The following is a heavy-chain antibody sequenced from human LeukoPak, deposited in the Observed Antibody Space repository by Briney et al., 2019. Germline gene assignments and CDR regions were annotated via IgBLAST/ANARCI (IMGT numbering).Heavy chain of an antibody. CDR3: ARHYGDYGVPWFDP. Sequence: AASVKVSCKASGYTFTSYGISWVRQAPGQGLEWMGWISAYNGNTNYAQKLQGRVTMTTDTSTSTAYMELRSLRSDDTAVYYCARHYGDYGVPWFDPWGQGTLVTVSS. J-gene: IGHJ5*02. V-gene: IGHV1-18*01. D-gene: IGHD4-17*01. CDR1: GYTFTSYG. CDR2: ISAYNGNT.